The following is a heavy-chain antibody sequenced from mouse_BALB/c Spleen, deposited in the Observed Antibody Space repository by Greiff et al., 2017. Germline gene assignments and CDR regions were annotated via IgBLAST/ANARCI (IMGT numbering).Heavy chain of an antibody. V-gene: IGHV1-4*01. J-gene: IGHJ4*01. CDR3: AREDSSGAMDY. CDR2: INPSSGYT. D-gene: IGHD3-2*01. Sequence: QVHVKQSGAELARPGASVKMSCKASGYTFTSYTMHWVKQRPGQGLEWIGYINPSSGYTNYNQKFKDKATLTADKSSSTAYMQLSSLTSEDSAVYYCAREDSSGAMDYWGQGTSVTVSS. CDR1: GYTFTSYT.